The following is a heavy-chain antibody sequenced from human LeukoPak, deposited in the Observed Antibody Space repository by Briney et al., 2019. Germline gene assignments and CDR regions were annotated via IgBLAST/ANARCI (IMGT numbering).Heavy chain of an antibody. J-gene: IGHJ4*02. CDR3: SRGSGWMSVY. V-gene: IGHV3-49*03. Sequence: GGSLRLSCTASGFTFGDYLMSWFRQAPGKGLEWIGFISGGTTEYAASVKGRFTISRDDSTSIAYLQMNSLTTEDTAVYYCSRGSGWMSVYWGQGTLVTVSS. CDR2: ISGGTT. CDR1: GFTFGDYL. D-gene: IGHD6-19*01.